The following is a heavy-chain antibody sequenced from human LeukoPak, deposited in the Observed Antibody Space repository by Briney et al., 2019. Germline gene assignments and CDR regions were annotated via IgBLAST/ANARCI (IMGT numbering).Heavy chain of an antibody. CDR2: ISSSGSTI. V-gene: IGHV3-48*03. Sequence: PGGSLRLSCAASGFTFSSYEMNWVRQAPGKGVEWVSYISSSGSTIYYADSVKGRFTISRDNAKNSLYLQMNSLRAEDTAVYYCAREVKGGSSTRDYWGQGTLVTVSS. CDR3: AREVKGGSSTRDY. J-gene: IGHJ4*02. D-gene: IGHD1-26*01. CDR1: GFTFSSYE.